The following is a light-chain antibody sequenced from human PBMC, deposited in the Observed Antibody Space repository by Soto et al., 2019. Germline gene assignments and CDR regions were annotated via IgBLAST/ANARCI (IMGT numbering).Light chain of an antibody. V-gene: IGKV3-20*01. J-gene: IGKJ2*01. CDR2: GAS. Sequence: EIVLTQSPGTLSLSPGERATLSCRASQSVSSSYLAWYQQKPGQAPRLLIYGASSRATGIPDRFSGSGSGTYFPLTISRLEPDDFAVYYCQQYGSSPRYTFGQGTKLEIK. CDR1: QSVSSSY. CDR3: QQYGSSPRYT.